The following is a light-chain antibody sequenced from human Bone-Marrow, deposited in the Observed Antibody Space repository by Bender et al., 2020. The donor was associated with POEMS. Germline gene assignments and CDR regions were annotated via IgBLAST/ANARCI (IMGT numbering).Light chain of an antibody. Sequence: QSVLTQPPSASGSLGQSVTISCTGTASDIGTYNYVSWFQHHPGKAPKLIVYEVNRRPSGVPTRFSGSKSGYTASLTVSGLNPEDETDYFCASYVGNRKFAFGGGTRVTVL. CDR3: ASYVGNRKFA. J-gene: IGLJ2*01. V-gene: IGLV2-8*01. CDR1: ASDIGTYNY. CDR2: EVN.